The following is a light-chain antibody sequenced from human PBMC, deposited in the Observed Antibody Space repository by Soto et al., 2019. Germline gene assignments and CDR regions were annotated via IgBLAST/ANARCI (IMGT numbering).Light chain of an antibody. V-gene: IGLV2-8*01. CDR3: ASYAGNNNVV. CDR1: SSDIGGYNY. Sequence: QSALTQTPSASGSPGQSVTISCTGTSSDIGGYNYVSWYQHHPGKAPKLMISEVSKRPSGVPDRFSGSKSGNTASLTVSGLQAEDEADYYCASYAGNNNVVFGGGTQLTVL. CDR2: EVS. J-gene: IGLJ2*01.